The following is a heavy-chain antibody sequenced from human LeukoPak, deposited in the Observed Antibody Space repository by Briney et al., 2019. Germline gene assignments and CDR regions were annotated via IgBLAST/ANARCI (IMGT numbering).Heavy chain of an antibody. Sequence: SETLSLTCAVYGGSFSGYYWSWIRQPPGKGLEWIGEINHSGSTNYNPSLKSRVTISVDTSKNQFSLKLSSVTAADTAVYYCARMYYYDSSGPYYYYYGMDVWGQGATVTVSS. J-gene: IGHJ6*02. CDR2: INHSGST. D-gene: IGHD3-22*01. CDR1: GGSFSGYY. CDR3: ARMYYYDSSGPYYYYYGMDV. V-gene: IGHV4-34*01.